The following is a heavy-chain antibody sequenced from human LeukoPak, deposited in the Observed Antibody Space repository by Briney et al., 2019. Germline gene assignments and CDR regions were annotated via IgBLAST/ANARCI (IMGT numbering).Heavy chain of an antibody. CDR1: GASISSTSYY. CDR2: TYYRGTT. D-gene: IGHD6-13*01. V-gene: IGHV4-39*07. J-gene: IGHJ4*02. Sequence: SDTLSLTCTVSGASISSTSYYWGWIRQPPGKGLEWIGSTYYRGTTYYNPSLKSRVTISVDTSKNQFSLKLSSVTAADTAVYYCARVGAAAGLDYWGQGTLVTVSS. CDR3: ARVGAAAGLDY.